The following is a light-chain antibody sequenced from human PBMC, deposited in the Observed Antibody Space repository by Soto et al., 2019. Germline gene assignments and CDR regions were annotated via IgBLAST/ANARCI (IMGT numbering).Light chain of an antibody. CDR3: QQYGSSPIT. J-gene: IGKJ5*01. V-gene: IGKV3-20*01. CDR2: GAS. Sequence: EIVLTQSPGTLSLSPGERATLSCRASQSVTSSYLAWYQQKPGQAPRLFIYGASSRATGIPDRFSGSGSGTDFTLTISRLEPEDFAVYYCQQYGSSPITFXQGTRLEIK. CDR1: QSVTSSY.